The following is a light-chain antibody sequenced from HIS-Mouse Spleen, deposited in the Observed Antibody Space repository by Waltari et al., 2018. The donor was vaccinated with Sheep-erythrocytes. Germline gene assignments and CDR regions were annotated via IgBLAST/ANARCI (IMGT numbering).Light chain of an antibody. J-gene: IGLJ2*01. V-gene: IGLV3-1*01. Sequence: SYELTQPPSVYVAPGQTASITCPGDNWGDKYACWYQQKPGQSPVLVIYQDSKRPSGIPERFSGSNSGNTATLTISGTQAMDEADYYCQAWDSSTAWNVVFGGGTKLTVL. CDR3: QAWDSSTAWNVV. CDR1: NWGDKY. CDR2: QDS.